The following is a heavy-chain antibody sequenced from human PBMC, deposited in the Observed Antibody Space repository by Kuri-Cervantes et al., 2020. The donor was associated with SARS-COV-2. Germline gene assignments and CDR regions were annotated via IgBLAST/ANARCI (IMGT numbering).Heavy chain of an antibody. CDR2: IYHSGST. Sequence: SETLSLTCTVYGGSIYSTSYYWGWIRQPPGKGLEWIGSIYHSGSTYYNPSLKSRVTISVDTSKNQFSLKLSSVTAADTAVYYCARLSYYYDSSGYYGGNWFDPWGQGTLVTVSS. J-gene: IGHJ5*02. CDR3: ARLSYYYDSSGYYGGNWFDP. V-gene: IGHV4-39*07. CDR1: GGSIYSTSYY. D-gene: IGHD3-22*01.